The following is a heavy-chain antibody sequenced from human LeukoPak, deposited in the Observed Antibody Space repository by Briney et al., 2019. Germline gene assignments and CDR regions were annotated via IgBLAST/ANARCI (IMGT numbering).Heavy chain of an antibody. CDR1: GGSISSYY. CDR2: IYYSGST. J-gene: IGHJ4*02. V-gene: IGHV4-59*01. CDR3: ARLPKIYDFLSGYYTNYYFDY. D-gene: IGHD3-3*01. Sequence: SETLSLTCTVSGGSISSYYWSWIRQPPGKGLEWIGYIYYSGSTNYNPSLKSRVTISVDTSKNQFSLKLSSVTAADTAVYYCARLPKIYDFLSGYYTNYYFDYWGQGTLVTVSS.